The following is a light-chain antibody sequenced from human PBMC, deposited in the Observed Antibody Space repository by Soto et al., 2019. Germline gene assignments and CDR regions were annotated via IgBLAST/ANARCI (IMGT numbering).Light chain of an antibody. CDR1: SSEVGGYEY. CDR3: SSFAGSHYV. J-gene: IGLJ1*01. CDR2: DVL. Sequence: QSVLTQPPSASGSPGQSVTISCTGTSSEVGGYEYVSWYQQHPGKAPKLIIYDVLKRPSGVPDRFSGSKSANTASLTVSGLQAEDEADYYCSSFAGSHYVFGTGTKVTVL. V-gene: IGLV2-8*01.